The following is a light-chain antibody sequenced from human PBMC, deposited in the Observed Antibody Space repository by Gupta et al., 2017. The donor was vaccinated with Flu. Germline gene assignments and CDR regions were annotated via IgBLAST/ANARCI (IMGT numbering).Light chain of an antibody. J-gene: IGLJ2*01. V-gene: IGLV2-14*01. CDR3: SSYTSVTTVI. Sequence: QSALTQPASVSGSPGQSVTVSCPGTSSDVGGYNYVSWYQQYPGKAPKVLIYEVSNRPSGVSNRFSGSKSGNTASLTISGLQAEDEADYYCSSYTSVTTVIFGGGTKLTVL. CDR2: EVS. CDR1: SSDVGGYNY.